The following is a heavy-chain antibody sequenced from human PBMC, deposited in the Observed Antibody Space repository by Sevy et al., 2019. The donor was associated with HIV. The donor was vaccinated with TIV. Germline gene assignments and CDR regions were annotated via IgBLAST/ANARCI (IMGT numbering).Heavy chain of an antibody. D-gene: IGHD6-13*01. CDR2: ISWSSGSI. J-gene: IGHJ4*02. Sequence: GGSLRLSCAASGFTFDDYGMHWVRQAPGKGLEWVSGISWSSGSIGYADSVKGRFTISRDNAKNSLYLQMNSLRAEDTALYYCAKAGTSSWYYFDYWGQRTLVTVSS. CDR3: AKAGTSSWYYFDY. CDR1: GFTFDDYG. V-gene: IGHV3-9*01.